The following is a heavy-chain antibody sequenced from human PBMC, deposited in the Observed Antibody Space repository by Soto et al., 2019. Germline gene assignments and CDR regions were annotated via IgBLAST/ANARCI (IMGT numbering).Heavy chain of an antibody. CDR1: GGSFSGYY. CDR3: ARGVISPVTISYNWLDP. Sequence: PSETLSLTCAVYGGSFSGYYCSWIRQPPGKGLEWIGEINHSGNTNYNPSLKRRVTISVNTSKNQFSLKLSSVSAADTVFYYCARGVISPVTISYNWLDPWGQGTLVTVSS. D-gene: IGHD4-4*01. CDR2: INHSGNT. J-gene: IGHJ5*02. V-gene: IGHV4-34*01.